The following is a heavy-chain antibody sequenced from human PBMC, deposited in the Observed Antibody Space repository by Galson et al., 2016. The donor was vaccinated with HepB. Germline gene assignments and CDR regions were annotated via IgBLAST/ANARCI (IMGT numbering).Heavy chain of an antibody. J-gene: IGHJ4*02. CDR2: VSAYNDVT. V-gene: IGHV1-18*01. CDR1: GFIFTSYA. Sequence: SVKVSCKASGFIFTSYAFTWVRQAPGQGLAWMGWVSAYNDVTNYAQRFQGRVSMTTDTATSTAYMELRGLRFDDTALDYCARDAGDYYGSGIFRFDYWGQGTLVTVSS. D-gene: IGHD3-10*01. CDR3: ARDAGDYYGSGIFRFDY.